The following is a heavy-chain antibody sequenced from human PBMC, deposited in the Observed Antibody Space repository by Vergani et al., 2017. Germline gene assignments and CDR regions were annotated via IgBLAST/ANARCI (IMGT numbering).Heavy chain of an antibody. Sequence: EVQLVESGGGLVQPGGSLRLSCAASGFTFSSYWMSWVRQAPGKGLEWVANIKQDGSGKYYVDSVKGRFTISRDNAKNSLYLQMNSLRAEDTAVYYCARDHSYCSSTSCYIYYYYYYMDVWGKGTTVTVSS. V-gene: IGHV3-7*01. CDR1: GFTFSSYW. CDR3: ARDHSYCSSTSCYIYYYYYYMDV. J-gene: IGHJ6*03. D-gene: IGHD2-2*01. CDR2: IKQDGSGK.